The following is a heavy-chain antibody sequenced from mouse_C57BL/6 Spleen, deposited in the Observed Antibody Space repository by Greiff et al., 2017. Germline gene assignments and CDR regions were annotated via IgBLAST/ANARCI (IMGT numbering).Heavy chain of an antibody. CDR1: GYAFSSYW. CDR2: IYPGDGDT. Sequence: QVQLQQSGAELVKPGASVKISCKASGYAFSSYWMNWVKQRPGKGLEWIGQIYPGDGDTNYNGKFKGKATLTADKSSSTASMQLSSLTSEDSAVYFCAITGSSPYWYFDVWGTGTTVTVSS. J-gene: IGHJ1*03. D-gene: IGHD1-1*01. CDR3: AITGSSPYWYFDV. V-gene: IGHV1-80*01.